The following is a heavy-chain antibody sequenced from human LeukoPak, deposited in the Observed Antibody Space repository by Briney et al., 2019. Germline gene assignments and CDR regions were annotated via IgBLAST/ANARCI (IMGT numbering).Heavy chain of an antibody. D-gene: IGHD1-26*01. CDR1: GFTFSTYA. CDR2: ISGSGGST. CDR3: ASDLIVGATSKAFDI. V-gene: IGHV3-23*01. J-gene: IGHJ3*02. Sequence: GGSLRLSCVASGFTFSTYALSWVRQAPGKGLEWVSAISGSGGSTYYADSVKGRFTISRDNSKNTLYLQMNSLRAEDTAVYYCASDLIVGATSKAFDIWGQGTMVTVSS.